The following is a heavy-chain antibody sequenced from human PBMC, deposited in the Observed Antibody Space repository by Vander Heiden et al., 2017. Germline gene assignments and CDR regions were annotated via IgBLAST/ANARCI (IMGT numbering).Heavy chain of an antibody. D-gene: IGHD6-6*01. J-gene: IGHJ4*02. Sequence: EVQLVDSGGGLVKPGGSLRLSCAASGFTFSSYSMNWVRQAPGKGLEWVSSISSSSSYIYYADSVKGRFTISRDNAKNSLYLQMNSLRAEDTAVYYCARDTGVGSSSDFDYWGQGTLVTVSS. V-gene: IGHV3-21*01. CDR1: GFTFSSYS. CDR3: ARDTGVGSSSDFDY. CDR2: ISSSSSYI.